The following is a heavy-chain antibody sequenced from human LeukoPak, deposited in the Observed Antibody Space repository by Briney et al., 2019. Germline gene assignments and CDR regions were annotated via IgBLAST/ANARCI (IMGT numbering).Heavy chain of an antibody. J-gene: IGHJ6*03. Sequence: GSLRLSCAASGFTFSNYWMHWVRQAPGKGLVWVSRINSDGSSTSYADSVKGRFTISRDNAKNTLYLQMNSLRAEDTAVYYYARVSSGSYFGYYYYYMDVWGKGTTVTVSS. D-gene: IGHD1-26*01. CDR1: GFTFSNYW. V-gene: IGHV3-74*01. CDR3: ARVSSGSYFGYYYYYMDV. CDR2: INSDGSST.